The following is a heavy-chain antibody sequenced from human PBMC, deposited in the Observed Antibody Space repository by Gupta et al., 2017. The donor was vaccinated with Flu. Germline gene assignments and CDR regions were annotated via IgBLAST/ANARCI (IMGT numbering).Heavy chain of an antibody. Sequence: QVQLVESGGGVVQPGRSLRLSCVGSGFRVSVHGMPWVRQAPGKGLEWVAVMSYDGSDKNHVDSVKGRFTISRDNSKNTLYLQMDSLRVEDTAVYYCARDDVLTGRFDYWGQGTLVTVSS. D-gene: IGHD3-9*01. CDR2: MSYDGSDK. CDR3: ARDDVLTGRFDY. J-gene: IGHJ4*02. V-gene: IGHV3-33*01. CDR1: GFRVSVHG.